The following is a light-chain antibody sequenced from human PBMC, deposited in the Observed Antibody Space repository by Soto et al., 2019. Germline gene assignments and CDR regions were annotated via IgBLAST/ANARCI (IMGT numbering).Light chain of an antibody. CDR1: SSDVGGYDY. CDR3: SSYTSSSTLVV. CDR2: GVS. J-gene: IGLJ2*01. V-gene: IGLV2-14*01. Sequence: QSALTQPASVSGSPGQSITISCTGTSSDVGGYDYVSWYQQHPGTAPKLMIYGVSNRPSGVSSRFSGSKSGYTASLTISGLQADDDADYYCSSYTSSSTLVVFGGGTKVTVL.